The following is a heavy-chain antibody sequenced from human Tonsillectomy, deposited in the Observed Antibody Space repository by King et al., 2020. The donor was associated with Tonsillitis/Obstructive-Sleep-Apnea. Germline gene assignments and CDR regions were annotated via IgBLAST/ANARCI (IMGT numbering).Heavy chain of an antibody. V-gene: IGHV3-13*01. Sequence: VQLVESGGGLVQPGGSLRLSCAASGFTFSSYDMLWVRQPTGKGLEWVSAIGSAGDTYYPGSVKGRFTISRENVKNYLYLQMNSLRAGDTAVYYCARLDYDILTCDYYGMDVWGQGTTVTVSS. J-gene: IGHJ6*02. D-gene: IGHD3-9*01. CDR2: IGSAGDT. CDR3: ARLDYDILTCDYYGMDV. CDR1: GFTFSSYD.